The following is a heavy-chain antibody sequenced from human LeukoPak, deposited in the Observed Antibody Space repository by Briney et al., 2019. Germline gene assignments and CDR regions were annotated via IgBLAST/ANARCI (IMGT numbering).Heavy chain of an antibody. CDR1: GFTFSSYS. CDR2: ISSSSSYI. Sequence: KAGGSLRLSCAAPGFTFSSYSMNWVRQAPGKGLEWVSSISSSSSYIYYADSVKGRFTISRDNAKNSLYLQMNSLRAEDTAVYYCARHSGGSIPFDYWGQGTLVTASS. D-gene: IGHD2-15*01. V-gene: IGHV3-21*01. J-gene: IGHJ4*02. CDR3: ARHSGGSIPFDY.